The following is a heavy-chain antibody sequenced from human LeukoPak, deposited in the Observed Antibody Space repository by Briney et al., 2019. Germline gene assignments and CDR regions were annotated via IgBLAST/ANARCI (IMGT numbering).Heavy chain of an antibody. Sequence: SETLSLTCAVYGGSFSGYYRSWIRQPPGKGLEWIGEINHSGSTNYNPSLKSRVTISVDTSKNQFSLKLSSVTAADTAVYYCARGGDIVATIWGYFDYWGQGTLVTVSS. CDR1: GGSFSGYY. CDR3: ARGGDIVATIWGYFDY. D-gene: IGHD5-12*01. J-gene: IGHJ4*02. V-gene: IGHV4-34*01. CDR2: INHSGST.